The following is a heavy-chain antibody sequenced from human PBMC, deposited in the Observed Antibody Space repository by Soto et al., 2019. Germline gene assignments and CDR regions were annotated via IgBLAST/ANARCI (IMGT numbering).Heavy chain of an antibody. D-gene: IGHD3-22*01. Sequence: EVQLVESGGGLVQPGGSLRLSCTASRFTFSYYWMTWVRQAPGKGLEWVAKIKEDGSEKYYVDSVKGRFTISRDNVKKSLYLQMNNLRAEDAAVYYCARDMRESDSSGYRPSDFWGQGALVAVSS. CDR2: IKEDGSEK. CDR1: RFTFSYYW. J-gene: IGHJ4*02. CDR3: ARDMRESDSSGYRPSDF. V-gene: IGHV3-7*05.